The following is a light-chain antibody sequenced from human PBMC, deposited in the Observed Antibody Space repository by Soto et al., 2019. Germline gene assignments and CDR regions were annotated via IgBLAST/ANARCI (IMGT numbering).Light chain of an antibody. J-gene: IGLJ1*01. CDR2: KVT. CDR1: SSDVGGYNF. Sequence: QSALTQPASVSGSPGQSITISCTGTSSDVGGYNFVSWYQHHPGKAPKLVISKVTNRPSGVSDRFSASKSGNTASLTISGLQAEDEDDYYCSSFSSSSTLEGVFGSGTKV. V-gene: IGLV2-14*01. CDR3: SSFSSSSTLEGV.